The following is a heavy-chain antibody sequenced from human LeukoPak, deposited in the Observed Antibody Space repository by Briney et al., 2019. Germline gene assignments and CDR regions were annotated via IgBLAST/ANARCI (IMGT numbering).Heavy chain of an antibody. J-gene: IGHJ4*02. CDR3: AKGYYDILTGYDY. D-gene: IGHD3-9*01. V-gene: IGHV3-23*01. CDR1: GFTFSSYG. CDR2: ISGSGGST. Sequence: GGSLRLSCAASGFTFSSYGMNWVRQAPGKGLEWVSAISGSGGSTYYADSVKGRFTISRDNSKNTLYLQMNSLRAEDTAVYYCAKGYYDILTGYDYWGQGTLVTVSS.